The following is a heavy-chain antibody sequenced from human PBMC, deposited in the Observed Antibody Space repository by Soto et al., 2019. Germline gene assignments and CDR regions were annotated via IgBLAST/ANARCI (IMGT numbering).Heavy chain of an antibody. Sequence: QVQLVQSGAEVKKPGASVKVSCKASGYTFTSYGISWVRQAPGQGLEWMGWISAYNGNTNYAQKLQGRVTLTTDTSTSTAYMELRGLRSDETAVYYFARDTMNYYILTGSYYYYGMDVWGQGTTVTVS. CDR1: GYTFTSYG. V-gene: IGHV1-18*01. CDR2: ISAYNGNT. CDR3: ARDTMNYYILTGSYYYYGMDV. D-gene: IGHD3-9*01. J-gene: IGHJ6*02.